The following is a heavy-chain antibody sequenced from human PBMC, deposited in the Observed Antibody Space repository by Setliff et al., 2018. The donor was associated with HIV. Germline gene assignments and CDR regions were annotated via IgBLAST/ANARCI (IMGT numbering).Heavy chain of an antibody. V-gene: IGHV4-39*07. J-gene: IGHJ3*02. CDR3: ARVEGATPDALDI. CDR2: IYYSGST. D-gene: IGHD1-26*01. Sequence: PSETLSLTCTVSGGSISSSSYYWGWIRQPPGKGLEWIGSIYYSGSTYYNPSLKSRVTISVDTSKNQFSLKLSSVTAADTAVYYCARVEGATPDALDIWGQGTMVTVSS. CDR1: GGSISSSSYY.